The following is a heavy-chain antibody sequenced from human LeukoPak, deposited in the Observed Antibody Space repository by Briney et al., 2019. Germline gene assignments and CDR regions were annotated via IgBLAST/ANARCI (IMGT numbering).Heavy chain of an antibody. V-gene: IGHV3-74*01. CDR2: INTDGTVT. J-gene: IGHJ4*02. D-gene: IGHD6-19*01. CDR3: ATKQWLAPPPDS. Sequence: GGSLRLSCPASGFTFSKYWMLWVRQAPGKGLESVSRINTDGTVTTYADSVKGRFTVSRDNADNTMFLQMNSVRDEDTAVYYCATKQWLAPPPDSWGQGTSVTVSS. CDR1: GFTFSKYW.